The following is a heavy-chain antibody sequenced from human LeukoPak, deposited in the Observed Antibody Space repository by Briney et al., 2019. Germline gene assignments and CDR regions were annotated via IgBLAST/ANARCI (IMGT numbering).Heavy chain of an antibody. J-gene: IGHJ5*02. CDR1: GGSISSSNW. Sequence: SETLSLTCAVSGGSISSSNWWSWVRQPPGKGLEWIGEIYHSGSTNYNPSLKSRVTISVDTSKNQFSLKLSSVTAADTAVYYCARGGITMVRGVILGDNWFDPWGQGTLVTVSS. D-gene: IGHD3-10*01. CDR2: IYHSGST. V-gene: IGHV4-4*02. CDR3: ARGGITMVRGVILGDNWFDP.